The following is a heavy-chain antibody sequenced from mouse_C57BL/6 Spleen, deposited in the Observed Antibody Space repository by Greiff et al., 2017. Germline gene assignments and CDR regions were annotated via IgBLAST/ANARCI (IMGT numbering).Heavy chain of an antibody. V-gene: IGHV5-16*01. D-gene: IGHD2-3*01. CDR1: GFTFSDYY. Sequence: DVQLVESEGGLVQPGSSMKLSCTASGFTFSDYYMAWVRQVPEKGLEWVANINYDGSSTYYLDSLKSRFIISRDNAKNILYLQMSSLKSEDTATYYCASGGYYFPWFAYWGQGTLVTVSA. J-gene: IGHJ3*01. CDR2: INYDGSST. CDR3: ASGGYYFPWFAY.